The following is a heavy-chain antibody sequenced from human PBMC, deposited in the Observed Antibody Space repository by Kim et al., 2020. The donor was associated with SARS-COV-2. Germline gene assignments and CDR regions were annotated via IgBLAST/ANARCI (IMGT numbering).Heavy chain of an antibody. CDR2: ISSSGGST. Sequence: GGSLRLSCAASGFTFSSYAMSWVRQAPGKGLEWVSAISSSGGSTYYADSVKGRFTISRDNSKNTLYLQMNSLRAEDTAVYYCAKADGRYRGTYYFDCWGQGTLVTVSS. CDR1: GFTFSSYA. J-gene: IGHJ4*02. V-gene: IGHV3-23*01. D-gene: IGHD1-1*01. CDR3: AKADGRYRGTYYFDC.